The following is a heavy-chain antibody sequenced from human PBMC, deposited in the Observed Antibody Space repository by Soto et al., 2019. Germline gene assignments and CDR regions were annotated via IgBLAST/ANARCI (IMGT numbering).Heavy chain of an antibody. V-gene: IGHV3-9*01. J-gene: IGHJ4*02. CDR3: VKESSVVAAATFDY. CDR1: GFTFDDYA. D-gene: IGHD2-2*01. Sequence: EVQLVESGGGLVQPGRSLRLSCLASGFTFDDYAMHWVRQAPGKGLEWVSGISWKSGTKEYADYVMGRFTISRENAKNSLYLQMKSLRAEDTPLYYGVKESSVVAAATFDYWGQGTLVTVSS. CDR2: ISWKSGTK.